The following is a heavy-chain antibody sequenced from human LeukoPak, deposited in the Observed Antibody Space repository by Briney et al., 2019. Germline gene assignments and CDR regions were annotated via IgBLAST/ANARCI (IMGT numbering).Heavy chain of an antibody. D-gene: IGHD1-26*01. J-gene: IGHJ6*03. CDR3: AKGRGWDASYYYYYMDV. CDR1: GFTFSSYG. V-gene: IGHV3-30*02. CDR2: IRYDGSNK. Sequence: PGGSLRLSCAASGFTFSSYGMHWVRQAPGKGLEWVAFIRYDGSNKYYTDSVKGRFTISRDNSKNTLYLQMNSLRAEDTAVYYCAKGRGWDASYYYYYMDVWGKGTTVTISS.